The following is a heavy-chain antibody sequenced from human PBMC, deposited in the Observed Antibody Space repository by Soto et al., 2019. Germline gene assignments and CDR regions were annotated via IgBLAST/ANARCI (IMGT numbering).Heavy chain of an antibody. CDR2: VYPRDSDT. CDR1: GYIFIDYW. Sequence: GESLKISCKASGYIFIDYWIGWVRQMPGKGLEGMGIVYPRDSDTRYSPSFQGQVTISADRSTGTAFLQWRSLKASDTALYYCARPPLPGYSIHFNSWGQGTLVTVSS. D-gene: IGHD2-15*01. V-gene: IGHV5-51*01. CDR3: ARPPLPGYSIHFNS. J-gene: IGHJ4*02.